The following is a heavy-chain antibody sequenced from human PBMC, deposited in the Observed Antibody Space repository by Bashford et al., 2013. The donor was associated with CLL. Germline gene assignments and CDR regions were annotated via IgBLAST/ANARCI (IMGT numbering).Heavy chain of an antibody. CDR2: IYHNGAT. V-gene: IGHV4-34*01. Sequence: SETLSLTCAVYGGSFSGYYWSWIRQPPRKGLEWIGEIYHNGATNYNPSLKSRVTISVDTSKNQFSLKMSSVTAGDTAVYYCARRLSLGKYWYLDLWGRGTLVTVSS. CDR1: GGSFSGYY. D-gene: IGHD7-27*01. J-gene: IGHJ2*01. CDR3: ARRLSLGKYWYLDL.